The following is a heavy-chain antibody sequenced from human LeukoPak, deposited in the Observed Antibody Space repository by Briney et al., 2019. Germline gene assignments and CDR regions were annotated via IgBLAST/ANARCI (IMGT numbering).Heavy chain of an antibody. J-gene: IGHJ5*02. V-gene: IGHV3-30*18. CDR3: AKKEVDSS. CDR1: GFAFNTYT. CDR2: ISYDGGND. D-gene: IGHD5-12*01. Sequence: GRSLRLSCAASGFAFNTYTIHWVRQAPGKGLEWVAVISYDGGNDYYADSVKGRFTISRDNSKNTLYLQMNSLRAEDTAVYYCAKKEVDSSWGQGTLVTVSS.